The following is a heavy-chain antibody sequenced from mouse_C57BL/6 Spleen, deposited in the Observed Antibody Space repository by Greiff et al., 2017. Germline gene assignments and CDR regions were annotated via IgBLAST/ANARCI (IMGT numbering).Heavy chain of an antibody. CDR1: GFTFSDYG. V-gene: IGHV5-17*01. CDR2: ISSGSSTI. Sequence: EVKLVESGGGLVKPGGSLKLSCAASGFTFSDYGMHWVRQAPEKGLEWVAYISSGSSTIYYADTVQGRFTISRDNAKNTLFLQMTSLRSEDTAMYYCASMDCWGQGTSVTVSS. CDR3: ASMDC. J-gene: IGHJ4*01.